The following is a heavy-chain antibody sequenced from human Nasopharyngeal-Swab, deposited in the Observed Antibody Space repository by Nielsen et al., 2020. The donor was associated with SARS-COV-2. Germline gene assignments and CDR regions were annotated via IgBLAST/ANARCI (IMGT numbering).Heavy chain of an antibody. J-gene: IGHJ4*02. CDR1: GFTFDDYT. D-gene: IGHD2-15*01. Sequence: AGSLSLSCAASGFTFDDYTMHWVRQAPGKGLEWVSLISWDGGSTYYADSVKGRFTISRDNSKNSLYLQMNSLRTEDTALYYCAMIGGSVIDYWGQGTLVTVSS. CDR2: ISWDGGST. CDR3: AMIGGSVIDY. V-gene: IGHV3-43*01.